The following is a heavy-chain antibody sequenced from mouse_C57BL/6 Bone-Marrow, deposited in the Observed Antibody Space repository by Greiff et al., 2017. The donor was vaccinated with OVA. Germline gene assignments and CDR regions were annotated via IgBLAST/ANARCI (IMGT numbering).Heavy chain of an antibody. CDR3: AAESTMIPYYAMDY. V-gene: IGHV1-69*01. J-gene: IGHJ4*01. Sequence: VKLKQPGAELVMPGASVKLSCKASGYTFTSYWMHWVKQRPGQGLEWIGEIDPSDSYTNYNQKFKGKSTLTVDKSSSTAYMQLSSLTSEDSAVYYCAAESTMIPYYAMDYWGQGTSVTVSS. CDR1: GYTFTSYW. D-gene: IGHD2-4*01. CDR2: IDPSDSYT.